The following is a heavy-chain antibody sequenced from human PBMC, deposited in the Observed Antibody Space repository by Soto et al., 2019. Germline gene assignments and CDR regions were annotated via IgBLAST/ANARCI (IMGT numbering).Heavy chain of an antibody. Sequence: QVQLQESGPGLVKPSQTLSLTCTVSGGSISSGGYYWSWIRQHPGKGLEWIGYIHYSGSTYYNPSLKSRVTRSIDTSKKQFSRKLSSVTAADTAVYYCAREGKVVPAASEPDYWGQGTLVTVSS. CDR2: IHYSGST. CDR1: GGSISSGGYY. CDR3: AREGKVVPAASEPDY. V-gene: IGHV4-31*03. J-gene: IGHJ4*02. D-gene: IGHD2-2*01.